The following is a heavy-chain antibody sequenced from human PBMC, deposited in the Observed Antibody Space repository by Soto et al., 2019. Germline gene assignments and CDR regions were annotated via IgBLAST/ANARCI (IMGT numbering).Heavy chain of an antibody. Sequence: ETLCLSSTVSCGYMSSYYWSWIRQPPGKGLEWIGHIFYSGSTEYNPSLKSRVTISVDTSKTQFSLKLSSVTAADTAVYYCARDAKKVTWYYGMDVWGQGTTVTVSS. D-gene: IGHD2-21*02. CDR2: IFYSGST. CDR1: CGYMSSYY. CDR3: ARDAKKVTWYYGMDV. V-gene: IGHV4-59*01. J-gene: IGHJ6*02.